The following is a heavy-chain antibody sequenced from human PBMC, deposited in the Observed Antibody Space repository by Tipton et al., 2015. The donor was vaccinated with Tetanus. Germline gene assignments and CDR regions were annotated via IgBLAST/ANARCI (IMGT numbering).Heavy chain of an antibody. D-gene: IGHD1-26*01. CDR2: IHSSGST. J-gene: IGHJ4*02. V-gene: IGHV4-59*01. CDR3: ARDIEEVGATKYFDY. CDR1: GGSISSYY. Sequence: TLPLTCTVSGGSISSYYWSWIRQPPGKGPEWIGQIHSSGSTNYIPSLKSRVTISLDTSKNQFSLRLTSVTAADTAVYYCARDIEEVGATKYFDYWGQGTLVTVSS.